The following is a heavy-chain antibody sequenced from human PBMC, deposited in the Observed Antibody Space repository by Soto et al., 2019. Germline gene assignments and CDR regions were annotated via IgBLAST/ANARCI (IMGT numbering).Heavy chain of an antibody. Sequence: ASVKVSCKASGGTFSSYAISWVRQAPGQGLEWMGGIIPIFGTANYAQKFQGRVTITADESTSTAYMELSSLRSEDTAVYYCAAGYCGGDCYSIGDPNWFDPWGQGTLVTVSS. CDR3: AAGYCGGDCYSIGDPNWFDP. V-gene: IGHV1-69*13. D-gene: IGHD2-21*02. CDR2: IIPIFGTA. J-gene: IGHJ5*02. CDR1: GGTFSSYA.